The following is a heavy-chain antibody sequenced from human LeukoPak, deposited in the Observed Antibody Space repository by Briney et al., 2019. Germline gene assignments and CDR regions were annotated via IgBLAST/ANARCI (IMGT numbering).Heavy chain of an antibody. CDR3: ARDQAGTTGVS. CDR1: RFTVSSNY. D-gene: IGHD1-1*01. J-gene: IGHJ5*02. V-gene: IGHV3-48*01. CDR2: ISSSSSTI. Sequence: GGSLRLSCAASRFTVSSNYMTWVRQAPGKGLEWVSYISSSSSTIYYADSVKGRFTISRDNAKNSLYLQMNSLRAEDTAVYYWARDQAGTTGVSWGQGTLVTVSS.